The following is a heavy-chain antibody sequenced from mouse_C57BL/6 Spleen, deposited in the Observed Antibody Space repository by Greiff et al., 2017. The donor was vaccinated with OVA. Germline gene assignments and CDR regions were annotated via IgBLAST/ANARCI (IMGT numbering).Heavy chain of an antibody. CDR3: ARRYYGSSPHFDY. CDR2: ISDGGSYT. CDR1: GFTFSSYA. J-gene: IGHJ2*01. Sequence: DVMLVESGGGLVKPGGSLKLSCAASGFTFSSYAMSWVRQTPEKRLEWVATISDGGSYTYYPDNVKGRFTISRDNAKNNLYLQMSHLKYEDTAMYYCARRYYGSSPHFDYWGQGTTLTVSS. V-gene: IGHV5-4*03. D-gene: IGHD1-1*01.